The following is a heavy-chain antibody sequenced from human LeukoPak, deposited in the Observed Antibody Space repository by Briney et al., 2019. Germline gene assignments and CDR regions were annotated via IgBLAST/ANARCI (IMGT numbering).Heavy chain of an antibody. CDR2: ISYDGTNK. CDR3: ARDQGAQ. Sequence: GGSLRLSCAASGFTFTSNAMHWVCQAPGKLEWVASISYDGTNKYYADSVKGRFTISRDNSKNTLYLQMNSLRHDDTAIYYCARDQGAQWGQGTLVTVSS. V-gene: IGHV3-30-3*01. J-gene: IGHJ4*02. D-gene: IGHD3-16*01. CDR1: GFTFTSNA.